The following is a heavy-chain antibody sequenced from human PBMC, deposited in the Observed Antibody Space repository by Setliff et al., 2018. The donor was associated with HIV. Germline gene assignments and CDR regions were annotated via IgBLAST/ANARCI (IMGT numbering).Heavy chain of an antibody. D-gene: IGHD3-10*02. CDR1: GGSISSSGPGYY. CDR3: ARRGRTGNSYVLSWFDP. J-gene: IGHJ5*02. Sequence: SETLSLTCTVSGGSISSSGPGYYWGWVRQPPGGGLEWIGSVYYSGRSTYNPSLRSRVTISVDTSKNQLSLSLTSVTAADTAVYYCARRGRTGNSYVLSWFDPWGQGTLVTVS. CDR2: VYYSGRS. V-gene: IGHV4-39*07.